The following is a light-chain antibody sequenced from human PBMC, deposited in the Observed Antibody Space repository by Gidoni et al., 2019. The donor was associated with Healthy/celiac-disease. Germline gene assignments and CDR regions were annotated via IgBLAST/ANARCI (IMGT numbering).Light chain of an antibody. V-gene: IGLV1-51*01. CDR2: DNN. CDR1: SSNIGNNY. J-gene: IGLJ2*01. Sequence: QSVFTQPPSVSAAPGQKFPISCSGSSSNIGNNYVSWYQQLPGTAPKLLIYDNNKRPSGIPDRFSGSKSGTSATLGITGLQTGDEADYYCGTWDSSLSAVVFGGGTKLTVL. CDR3: GTWDSSLSAVV.